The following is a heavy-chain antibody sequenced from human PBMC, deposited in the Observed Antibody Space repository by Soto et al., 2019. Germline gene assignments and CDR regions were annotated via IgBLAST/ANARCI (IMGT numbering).Heavy chain of an antibody. CDR2: MSYDESKK. CDR3: AKARRDGDFMHILVVYF. Sequence: ESGGGVVQPGGSLRLSCATSGFRLSSYAMHWVRQAPGKGLEWVALMSYDESKKYYADSVKGRFTISREPSKNTLVLEMNNLRVEDTAVYYCAKARRDGDFMHILVVYFWGQGALVTFSS. V-gene: IGHV3-30*18. CDR1: GFRLSSYA. J-gene: IGHJ4*02. D-gene: IGHD2-15*01.